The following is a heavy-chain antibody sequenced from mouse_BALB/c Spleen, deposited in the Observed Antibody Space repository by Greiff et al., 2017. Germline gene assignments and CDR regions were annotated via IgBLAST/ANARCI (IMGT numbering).Heavy chain of an antibody. D-gene: IGHD2-1*01. J-gene: IGHJ3*01. Sequence: EVKVVESGGGLVQPGGSLKLSCAASGFTFSSYTMSWVRQTPEKRLEWVAYISNGGGSTYYPDTVKGRVTISRDNAKNTLYLQMSSLKSEDTAMYYCARHDYGNYVAYWGQGTLVTVSA. V-gene: IGHV5-12-2*01. CDR2: ISNGGGST. CDR1: GFTFSSYT. CDR3: ARHDYGNYVAY.